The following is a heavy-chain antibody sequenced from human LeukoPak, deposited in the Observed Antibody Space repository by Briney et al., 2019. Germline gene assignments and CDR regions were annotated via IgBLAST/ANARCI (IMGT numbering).Heavy chain of an antibody. V-gene: IGHV4-59*01. CDR1: GGSINNYY. CDR2: IYDSGNS. J-gene: IGHJ6*03. Sequence: SETLSLTCTVSGGSINNYYWSWIRQPPGKGLEWIGYIYDSGNSNYSPSLKSRVTISVDTSKNQFSLKLSSVTAADTAVYYCARDSAGTEAYYYYYMDVWGKGTTVTVSS. CDR3: ARDSAGTEAYYYYYMDV.